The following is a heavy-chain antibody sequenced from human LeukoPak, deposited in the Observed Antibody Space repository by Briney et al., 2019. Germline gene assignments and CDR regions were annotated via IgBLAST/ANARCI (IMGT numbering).Heavy chain of an antibody. CDR1: GYTLTELS. CDR3: ATVRMYYYGSGSSLLDY. J-gene: IGHJ4*02. CDR2: FDPEDGET. Sequence: ASVKVSCKVSGYTLTELSMHWVRQAPGKGLEWMGGFDPEDGETIYAQKFQGRVTMTEDTSTDTAYMELSRLRSEDTAVYYCATVRMYYYGSGSSLLDYWGQGTLVTVSS. V-gene: IGHV1-24*01. D-gene: IGHD3-10*01.